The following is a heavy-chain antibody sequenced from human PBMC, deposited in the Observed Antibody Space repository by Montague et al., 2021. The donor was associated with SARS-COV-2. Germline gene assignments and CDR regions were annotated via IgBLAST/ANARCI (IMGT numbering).Heavy chain of an antibody. Sequence: SETLSLTCTVSGRSFSSYYWSWIRQPPGKGLEWIGYINYSGSTNYNPSLKSRVTISVDTSKNQFSLKLSSVTAADTAVYYCAREGTGTNYYYYGMDVWGKGTTVTVSS. D-gene: IGHD1-1*01. CDR1: GRSFSSYY. CDR3: AREGTGTNYYYYGMDV. V-gene: IGHV4-59*01. J-gene: IGHJ6*04. CDR2: INYSGST.